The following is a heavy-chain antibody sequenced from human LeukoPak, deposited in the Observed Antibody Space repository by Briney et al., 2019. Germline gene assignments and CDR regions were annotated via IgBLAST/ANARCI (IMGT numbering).Heavy chain of an antibody. J-gene: IGHJ6*02. CDR1: GYTFTGYY. CDR3: VRPLTAAGTNYYYYDMDV. Sequence: ASVKVSCKASGYTFTGYYMHWVRQAPGQGLEWMGWINPNSGGTNYAQKFQGRVTMTRDTSISTAYMELSRLRSDDTAVYYCVRPLTAAGTNYYYYDMDVWGQGTTVTVSS. D-gene: IGHD6-13*01. V-gene: IGHV1-2*02. CDR2: INPNSGGT.